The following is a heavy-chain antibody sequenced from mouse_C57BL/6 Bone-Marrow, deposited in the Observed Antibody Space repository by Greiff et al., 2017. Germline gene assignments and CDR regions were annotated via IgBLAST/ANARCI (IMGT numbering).Heavy chain of an antibody. CDR2: IYPGDGDT. V-gene: IGHV1-82*01. Sequence: QVQLQQSGPELVKPGASVKLSCKASGYAFSSSWMNWVKQRPGKGLEWIGRIYPGDGDTNYNGKFKGKATLTADKSSSTAYMQLSSLTSEDSAVYFCARDRYYSIYFDYWGQGTTLTVSS. J-gene: IGHJ2*01. CDR3: ARDRYYSIYFDY. D-gene: IGHD2-5*01. CDR1: GYAFSSSW.